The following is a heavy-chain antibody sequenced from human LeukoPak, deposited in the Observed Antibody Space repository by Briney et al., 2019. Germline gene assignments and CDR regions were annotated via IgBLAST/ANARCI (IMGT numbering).Heavy chain of an antibody. J-gene: IGHJ4*02. CDR1: EFTFIDYD. V-gene: IGHV3-13*01. CDR2: IGIRGDT. D-gene: IGHD6-19*01. CDR3: ARGGIQVSGIDGFDY. Sequence: GGSLRLSCAASEFTFIDYDMHWVRQVIGKGLEWVSAIGIRGDTHYSGSVKGRFTISRENAESSLYLQMNSLRAEDTAVYYCARGGIQVSGIDGFDYWGQGTLVTVSS.